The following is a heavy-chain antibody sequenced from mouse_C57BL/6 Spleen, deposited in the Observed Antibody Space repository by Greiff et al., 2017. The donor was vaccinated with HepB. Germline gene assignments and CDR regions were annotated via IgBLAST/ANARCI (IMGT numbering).Heavy chain of an antibody. CDR3: ARGRMVRFPFAY. D-gene: IGHD2-3*01. CDR2: IDPSDSYT. V-gene: IGHV1-50*01. J-gene: IGHJ3*01. CDR1: GYTFTSYW. Sequence: VQLQQPGAELVKPGASVKLSCKASGYTFTSYWMQWVKQRPGQGLEWIGEIDPSDSYTNYNQKFKGKATLTVDTSSSTAYMQLSSLTSEDSAVYYCARGRMVRFPFAYWGQGTLVTVSA.